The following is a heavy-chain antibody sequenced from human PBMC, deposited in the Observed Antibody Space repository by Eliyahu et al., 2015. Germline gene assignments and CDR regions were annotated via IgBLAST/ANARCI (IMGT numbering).Heavy chain of an antibody. CDR3: ARALELGDDWFDP. CDR1: GFPFSSYA. Sequence: QVQLVESGGGVVQPGXSLRLSCAAXGFPFSSYAMHWVRQAPGKGLEWVAVISYDGSNKYYADSVKGRFTISRDNSKNTLYLQMNSLRAEDTAVYYCARALELGDDWFDPWGQGTLVTVSS. D-gene: IGHD1-7*01. V-gene: IGHV3-30-3*01. J-gene: IGHJ5*02. CDR2: ISYDGSNK.